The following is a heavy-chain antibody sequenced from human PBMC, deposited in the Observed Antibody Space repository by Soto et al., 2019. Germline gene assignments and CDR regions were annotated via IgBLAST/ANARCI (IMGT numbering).Heavy chain of an antibody. V-gene: IGHV3-48*01. J-gene: IGHJ3*02. Sequence: GGSLRLSCAAPGFTFSTYSMNWVRQAPGKGLEWVSYISGGSDPIYYADSVKGRFTISRDNALNSLFLQMNSLRSEDTAVYYCARVGGIVVAGAFDIWGQGTMVTVSS. CDR2: ISGGSDPI. CDR3: ARVGGIVVAGAFDI. CDR1: GFTFSTYS. D-gene: IGHD2-15*01.